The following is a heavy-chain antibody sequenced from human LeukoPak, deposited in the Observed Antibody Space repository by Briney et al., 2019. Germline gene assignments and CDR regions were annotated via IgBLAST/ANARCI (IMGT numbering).Heavy chain of an antibody. CDR2: IQYSGST. J-gene: IGHJ4*02. CDR1: GGSISSNY. V-gene: IGHV4-59*01. Sequence: SETLSLTCTVSGGSISSNYWSWIRQPPGKGLEWIGYIQYSGSTNYNPSLKSRVTISVDTSKNQFSLELSSVTAADTAVYYCARFLVGTSTQSFDYWGQGTLVTVSP. D-gene: IGHD1-26*01. CDR3: ARFLVGTSTQSFDY.